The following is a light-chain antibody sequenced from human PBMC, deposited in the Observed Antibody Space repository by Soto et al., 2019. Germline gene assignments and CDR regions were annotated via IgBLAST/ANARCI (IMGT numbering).Light chain of an antibody. CDR3: GSYTGSIYV. J-gene: IGLJ1*01. CDR1: SSDVGGYKF. V-gene: IGLV2-14*01. Sequence: QAVVTQPASVSGSPGQSITISCTGTSSDVGGYKFVSWYQQHPGKAPKLIIYEVSNRPSGVSSRFSGSKSGNTASLTISGLQAEDEADYYCGSYTGSIYVFGTGTKLTV. CDR2: EVS.